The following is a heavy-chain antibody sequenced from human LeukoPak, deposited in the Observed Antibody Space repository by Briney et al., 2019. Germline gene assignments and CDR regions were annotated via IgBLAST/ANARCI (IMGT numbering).Heavy chain of an antibody. D-gene: IGHD6-6*01. V-gene: IGHV4-61*02. CDR2: IYTSGST. CDR1: GGSISSGTYY. Sequence: SETLSLTCTVSGGSISSGTYYWSWIRQPAGKGLEWIGRIYTSGSTNYNPSLKSRVTISVDTSKNQFSLKLSSVTAADTAVYYCARGRVDYSSSYFDLWGRGTLVTVSS. CDR3: ARGRVDYSSSYFDL. J-gene: IGHJ2*01.